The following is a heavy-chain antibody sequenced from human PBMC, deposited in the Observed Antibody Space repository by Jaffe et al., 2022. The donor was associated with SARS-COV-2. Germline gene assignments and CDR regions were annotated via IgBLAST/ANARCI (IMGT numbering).Heavy chain of an antibody. CDR1: GFTFSSYS. Sequence: EVQLVESGGGLVKPGGSLRLSCAASGFTFSSYSMNWVRQAPGKGLEWVSSISSSSSYIYYADSVKGRFTISRDNAKNSLYLQMNSLRAEDTAVYYCARDFLSYGSYGYWGQGTLVTVSS. D-gene: IGHD1-26*01. J-gene: IGHJ4*02. CDR3: ARDFLSYGSYGY. V-gene: IGHV3-21*01. CDR2: ISSSSSYI.